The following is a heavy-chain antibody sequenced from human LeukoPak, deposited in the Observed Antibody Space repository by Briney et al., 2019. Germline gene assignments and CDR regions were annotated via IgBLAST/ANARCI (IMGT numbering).Heavy chain of an antibody. J-gene: IGHJ4*02. CDR3: ARDGRFGELLDY. CDR1: GYTFTSHG. V-gene: IGHV1-18*01. Sequence: ASVKVSCKASGYTFTSHGINWVRQAPGQGLEWMGWISAYNGNTNYVQNFQGRVTMTTDTSTSTAYMELRSLRSDDTAVYYCARDGRFGELLDYWGQGTPVTVSS. D-gene: IGHD3-10*01. CDR2: ISAYNGNT.